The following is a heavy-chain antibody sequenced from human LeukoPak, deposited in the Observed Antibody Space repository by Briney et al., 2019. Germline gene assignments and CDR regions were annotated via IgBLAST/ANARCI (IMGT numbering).Heavy chain of an antibody. CDR1: GITLSNYG. D-gene: IGHD3-22*01. V-gene: IGHV3-23*01. J-gene: IGHJ4*02. Sequence: GGSLRLSCAVSGITLSNYGMSWVRQAPGKGLEWVAGISDSGGRTNYADSVKGRFTISRDNPKNTLYLQMNSLRDEDTAVYFCAKRGVVIRVILVGFHKEAYYFDSWGQGALVTVSS. CDR3: AKRGVVIRVILVGFHKEAYYFDS. CDR2: ISDSGGRT.